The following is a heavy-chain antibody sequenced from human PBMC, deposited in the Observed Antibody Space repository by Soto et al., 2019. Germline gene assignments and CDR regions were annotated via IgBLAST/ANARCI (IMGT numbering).Heavy chain of an antibody. D-gene: IGHD4-4*01. CDR2: IIPLFRTP. Sequence: QVQLVQSGAEMKEPGSSVKVSCKTSGGTFSSSAISWLRQAPGQGLEWMGGIIPLFRTPDYAQKFQGRVTIAADESTSTDYMELSSLRSEDTAVYYCARENDRLQLGGNYYYILDVWGQGTTITVSS. V-gene: IGHV1-69*12. CDR3: ARENDRLQLGGNYYYILDV. J-gene: IGHJ6*02. CDR1: GGTFSSSA.